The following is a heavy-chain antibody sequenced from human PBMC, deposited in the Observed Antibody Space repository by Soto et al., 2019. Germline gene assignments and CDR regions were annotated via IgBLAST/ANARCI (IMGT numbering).Heavy chain of an antibody. V-gene: IGHV1-18*04. Sequence: ASVQVSCQASGYTFPSYGISLVRQAPGQGLEWMGWISAYNGNTNYAQKLQGRVTMTTDTSTSTAYMELRSLRSDDTAVYYCARDPGYSSSWYNYWGQGTLVAVSS. D-gene: IGHD6-13*01. CDR2: ISAYNGNT. CDR1: GYTFPSYG. CDR3: ARDPGYSSSWYNY. J-gene: IGHJ4*02.